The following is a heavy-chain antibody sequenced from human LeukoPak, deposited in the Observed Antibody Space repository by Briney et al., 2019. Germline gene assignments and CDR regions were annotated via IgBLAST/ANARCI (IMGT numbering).Heavy chain of an antibody. CDR2: ISYDGSNK. J-gene: IGHJ4*02. V-gene: IGHV3-30-3*01. CDR1: GFTFSSYA. Sequence: GGSLRLSCAASGFTFSSYAMHWVRQAPGKGLEWVAVISYDGSNKYYADSVKGRFTISRDNSKNTLYLQMNSLSAENTAVYYCARGAFYMIDYWGQGTLVTVSS. CDR3: ARGAFYMIDY. D-gene: IGHD3-22*01.